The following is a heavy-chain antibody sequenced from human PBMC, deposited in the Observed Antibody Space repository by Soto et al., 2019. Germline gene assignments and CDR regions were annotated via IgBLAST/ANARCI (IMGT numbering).Heavy chain of an antibody. CDR3: ARDPGASGLDV. CDR2: INPTSGGT. Sequence: ASVKVSCKASGYTFTSSYIHWVRQAPGQGPEWMGIINPTSGGTSYAQNLQGRVTMTRDTSTRTVYMELNSLRSDDTAVYYCARDPGASGLDVWGQGTTVTVSS. CDR1: GYTFTSSY. V-gene: IGHV1-46*01. J-gene: IGHJ6*02. D-gene: IGHD2-8*02.